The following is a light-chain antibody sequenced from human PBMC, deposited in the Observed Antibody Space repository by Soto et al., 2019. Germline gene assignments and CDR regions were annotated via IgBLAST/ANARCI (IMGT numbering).Light chain of an antibody. Sequence: EIVLTQSPGTLSLSPGERATLSCRASQSVSSSYLAWYQQKPGQAPRLLIYAASSRATGIPDRFSGSGSGTNFTLTISRLEPEDFAGYYCQRYGSHRFTFGPGTKVDIK. CDR1: QSVSSSY. CDR3: QRYGSHRFT. V-gene: IGKV3-20*01. J-gene: IGKJ3*01. CDR2: AAS.